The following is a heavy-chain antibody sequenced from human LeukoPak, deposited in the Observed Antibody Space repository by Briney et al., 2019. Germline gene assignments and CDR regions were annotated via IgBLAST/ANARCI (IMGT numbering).Heavy chain of an antibody. Sequence: GSSVKVSCKASGGTFSSYAISWVRQAPGQGLEWMGGIIPIFGTANYAQKFQGRVTITADESTSTAYMELSSLRSEDTAVYYCARDGNSGYVSRGPFDYWGQGTLVTVSS. CDR3: ARDGNSGYVSRGPFDY. D-gene: IGHD5-12*01. J-gene: IGHJ4*02. CDR2: IIPIFGTA. V-gene: IGHV1-69*01. CDR1: GGTFSSYA.